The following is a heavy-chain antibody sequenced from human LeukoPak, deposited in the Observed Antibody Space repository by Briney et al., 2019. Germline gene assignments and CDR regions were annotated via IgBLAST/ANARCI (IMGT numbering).Heavy chain of an antibody. Sequence: GRSLRLSCAVSGFTFGDYAMHWVRQVPGKGLEWVSTIGWDSSNIAYADSVKGRFTISRDNAKNSLYLHMTSLRADDTALYYCAKDIGMVTLRPFDAFDFWGQGTMVTVSS. CDR1: GFTFGDYA. J-gene: IGHJ3*01. V-gene: IGHV3-9*01. CDR2: IGWDSSNI. CDR3: AKDIGMVTLRPFDAFDF. D-gene: IGHD5-18*01.